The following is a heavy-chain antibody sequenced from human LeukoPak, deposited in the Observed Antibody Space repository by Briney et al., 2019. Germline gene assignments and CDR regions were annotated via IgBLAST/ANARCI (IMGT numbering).Heavy chain of an antibody. CDR1: GFTFSSYA. V-gene: IGHV3-23*01. CDR2: ISGSAVST. J-gene: IGHJ4*02. Sequence: PGGSLRLSCEASGFTFSSYAMSWVRQAPGKGLEWVSSISGSAVSTYYVDSVKGRFTISRDNSKNTLYLQMNSLRADDTAVYYCAKDRMIVGAPIDYWGQGTLVTVSS. CDR3: AKDRMIVGAPIDY. D-gene: IGHD1-26*01.